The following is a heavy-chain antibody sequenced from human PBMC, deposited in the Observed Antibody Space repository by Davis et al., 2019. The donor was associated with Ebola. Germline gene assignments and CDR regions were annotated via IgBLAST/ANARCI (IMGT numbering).Heavy chain of an antibody. D-gene: IGHD3-22*01. J-gene: IGHJ4*02. Sequence: GESLKISCAASGFTFSSYAMSWVRQAPGKGLEWVSAISGSGGSTYYADSVKGRFTISRDNSKNTLYLQMNSLRAEDTAVYYCASPWDSSGYSGWGQGTLVTGSS. V-gene: IGHV3-23*01. CDR2: ISGSGGST. CDR1: GFTFSSYA. CDR3: ASPWDSSGYSG.